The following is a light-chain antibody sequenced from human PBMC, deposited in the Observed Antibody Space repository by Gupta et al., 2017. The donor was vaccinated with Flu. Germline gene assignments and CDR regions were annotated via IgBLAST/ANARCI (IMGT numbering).Light chain of an antibody. J-gene: IGLJ1*01. CDR3: AAWDDNLNGYV. Sequence: QSVLTQPPSASGTPGQGVPISCPGRSSNIGENPVNWYHQFPGTAPALLIYSNTLRPSGVPARFSASKYGTSASLAIRGLQSEEDADYYCAAWDDNLNGYVFGAGTKVTVL. V-gene: IGLV1-44*01. CDR2: SNT. CDR1: SSNIGENP.